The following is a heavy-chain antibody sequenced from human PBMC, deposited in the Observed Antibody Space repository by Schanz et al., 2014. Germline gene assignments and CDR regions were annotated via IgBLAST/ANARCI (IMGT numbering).Heavy chain of an antibody. D-gene: IGHD2-15*01. J-gene: IGHJ4*02. V-gene: IGHV3-23*01. CDR3: AKSRESWPGGRCSRVYFDD. Sequence: EVQLLESGGGLVEPGGSLRLSCAASGFSFSSYAMGWVRQARGKGLRWVSAMNGSHSTIYYEDSVRGRFTISRDNAENTLCLQMNSRRDEDAAVYYCAKSRESWPGGRCSRVYFDDWGQGTLVTVSS. CDR1: GFSFSSYA. CDR2: MNGSHSTI.